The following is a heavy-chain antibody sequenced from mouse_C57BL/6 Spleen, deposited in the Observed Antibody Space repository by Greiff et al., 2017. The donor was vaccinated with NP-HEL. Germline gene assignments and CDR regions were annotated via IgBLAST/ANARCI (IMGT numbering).Heavy chain of an antibody. Sequence: EVKLMESGGDLVKPGGSLKLSCAASGFTFSSYGMSWVRPTPDKRLEWVATISSGGSYTYYPDSVKGRFTISRDNAKNTLYLQMSSLKSEDTAMYYCARRNYVDYFDYWGQGTTLTVSS. V-gene: IGHV5-6*02. J-gene: IGHJ2*01. D-gene: IGHD2-1*01. CDR2: ISSGGSYT. CDR1: GFTFSSYG. CDR3: ARRNYVDYFDY.